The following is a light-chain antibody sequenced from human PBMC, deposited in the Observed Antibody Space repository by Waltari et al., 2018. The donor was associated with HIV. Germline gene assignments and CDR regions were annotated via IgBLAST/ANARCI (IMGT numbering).Light chain of an antibody. Sequence: DIQLTHSPSFLSASVGDRVTITCRARQGIRSYLAWYQQKAGKAPKLLIYGASTLQSGVPSRFSGSGSGTEFTLTISSLQPEDFATYYCQQLNTYAGVNFGPGTKVDIK. CDR2: GAS. J-gene: IGKJ3*01. CDR3: QQLNTYAGVN. V-gene: IGKV1-9*01. CDR1: QGIRSY.